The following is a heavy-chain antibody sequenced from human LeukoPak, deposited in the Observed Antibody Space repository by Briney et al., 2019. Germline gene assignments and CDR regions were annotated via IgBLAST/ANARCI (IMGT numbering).Heavy chain of an antibody. J-gene: IGHJ6*03. D-gene: IGHD3-3*01. CDR3: ARGVDYALWSDSSYQFYYMDV. CDR2: MNPNSGHT. V-gene: IGHV1-8*03. Sequence: ASVTVSCMASGYTFISSDINWVRQATGQGLEWMGWMNPNSGHTGYAQKFQGRITFTKNTSISTAYMELSSLRPEDTAVYFCARGVDYALWSDSSYQFYYMDVWGKGATVTVSS. CDR1: GYTFISSD.